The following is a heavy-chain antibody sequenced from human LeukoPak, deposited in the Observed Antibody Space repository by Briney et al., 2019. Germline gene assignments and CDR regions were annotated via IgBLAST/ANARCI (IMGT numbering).Heavy chain of an antibody. V-gene: IGHV4-39*01. CDR1: GGSISSSSYF. Sequence: SETLSLTCTVSGGSISSSSYFWGWIRQPPGKGLEWIGSIYYSGNTYYNPSLKSRVTISLDTSKNQFSLKLSSVTAADTAVYYRARGDSSGYYRHFDYWGQGTLVTVSS. J-gene: IGHJ4*02. CDR2: IYYSGNT. D-gene: IGHD3-22*01. CDR3: ARGDSSGYYRHFDY.